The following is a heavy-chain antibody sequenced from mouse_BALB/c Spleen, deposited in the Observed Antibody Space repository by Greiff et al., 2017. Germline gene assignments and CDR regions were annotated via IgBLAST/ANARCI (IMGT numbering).Heavy chain of an antibody. CDR3: ARHAGP. CDR1: GFTFSSYA. J-gene: IGHJ2*01. V-gene: IGHV5-9-3*01. Sequence: DVHLVESGGGLVKPGGSLKLSCAASGFTFSSYAMSWVRQTPEKRLEWVATISSGGSYTYYPDSVKGRFTISRDNAKNTLYLQMSSLRSEDTAMYYCARHAGPWGQGTTLTVSS. CDR2: ISSGGSYT.